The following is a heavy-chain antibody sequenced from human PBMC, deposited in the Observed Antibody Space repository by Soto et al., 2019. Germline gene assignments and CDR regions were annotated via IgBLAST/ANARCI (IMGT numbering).Heavy chain of an antibody. J-gene: IGHJ6*02. CDR2: IWYDGSNK. CDR3: AREELRTHYYYYGMDV. CDR1: GFTFSSYG. D-gene: IGHD1-7*01. V-gene: IGHV3-33*01. Sequence: QVQLVESGGGVVQPGRSLRLSCAASGFTFSSYGMHWVRQAPGKGLEWVAVIWYDGSNKYYADSVKGRFTISRDNSKNTLYLQMNSLRAEDTAVYYCAREELRTHYYYYGMDVWGQGTTVTVSS.